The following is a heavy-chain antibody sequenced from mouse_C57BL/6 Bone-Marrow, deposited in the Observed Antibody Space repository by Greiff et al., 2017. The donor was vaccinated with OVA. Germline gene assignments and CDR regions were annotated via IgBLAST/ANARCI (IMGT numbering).Heavy chain of an antibody. CDR1: GFNIKDDY. CDR2: IDPENGDT. CDR3: TTWGGAMDY. V-gene: IGHV14-4*01. Sequence: VQLQQSGAELVRPGASVKLSCTASGFNIKDDYMHWVKQRPEQGLEWIGWIDPENGDTESASKFQGKATITADTSSNTTYLQLSSLTSEDTAVDYCTTWGGAMDYWGQGTSVTVSS. J-gene: IGHJ4*01.